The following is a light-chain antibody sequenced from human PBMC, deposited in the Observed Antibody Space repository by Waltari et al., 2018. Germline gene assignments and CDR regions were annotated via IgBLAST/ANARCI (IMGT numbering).Light chain of an antibody. CDR1: QSSRKY. V-gene: IGKV1-39*01. Sequence: DIQMTQSPSSLSASIGDRVTITCRASQSSRKYVNWYQQKPGKAPHLLIYTASNLQRGVPSRFSGSGSGTDFTLTISSLQPEDFATYFCQQSYSIPYTFGQGTKLEI. CDR2: TAS. J-gene: IGKJ2*01. CDR3: QQSYSIPYT.